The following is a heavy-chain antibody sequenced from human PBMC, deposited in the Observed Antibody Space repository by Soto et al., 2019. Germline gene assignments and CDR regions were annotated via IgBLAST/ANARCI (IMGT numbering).Heavy chain of an antibody. J-gene: IGHJ3*02. CDR3: ARDGGRGRDAFDI. Sequence: ETLSLTCTVSGGSISSYYWNWIRQPPGKGLEWIGYIYYSGSTNYNPSLKSRVTISVDTSKNQFSLELSSVTAADTAVYYCARDGGRGRDAFDIWGQGTMVTVSS. V-gene: IGHV4-59*01. D-gene: IGHD3-16*01. CDR1: GGSISSYY. CDR2: IYYSGST.